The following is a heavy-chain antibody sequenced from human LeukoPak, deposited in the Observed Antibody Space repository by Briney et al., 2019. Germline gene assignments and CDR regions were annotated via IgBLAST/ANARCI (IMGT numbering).Heavy chain of an antibody. J-gene: IGHJ3*01. CDR2: INSDGSST. V-gene: IGHV3-74*01. CDR1: GFTFSSYW. D-gene: IGHD3-22*01. Sequence: GGSLRLSGAASGFTFSSYWMHWVRQAPGKGLVWVSRINSDGSSTSYADSVKGRFTISRDNAKNTLYLQMNSLRAEDTAVYYCASDTYYYDSSGYYRDAFDVWGQGTMVTVSS. CDR3: ASDTYYYDSSGYYRDAFDV.